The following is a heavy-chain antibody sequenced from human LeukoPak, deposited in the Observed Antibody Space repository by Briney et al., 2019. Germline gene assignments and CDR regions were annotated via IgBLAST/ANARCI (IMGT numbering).Heavy chain of an antibody. J-gene: IGHJ3*02. V-gene: IGHV1-8*01. CDR1: GYTFTSYD. CDR2: MHPKSGNT. CDR3: ARDRIVVGATTAFDI. Sequence: ASVKVSCKASGYTFTSYDINWVRQATGQGLEWMGWMHPKSGNTGSAQKFQGRVTITADKSTSTAYMELSSLRSEDTAVYYCARDRIVVGATTAFDIWGQGTMVTVSS. D-gene: IGHD1-26*01.